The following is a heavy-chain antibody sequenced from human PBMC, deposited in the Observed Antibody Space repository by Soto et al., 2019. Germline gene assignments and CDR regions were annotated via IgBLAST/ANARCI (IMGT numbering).Heavy chain of an antibody. J-gene: IGHJ6*03. CDR2: MNPNSGKP. CDR3: ARGSYEILTDSPYMDV. D-gene: IGHD3-9*01. V-gene: IGHV1-8*01. CDR1: GYSFSNYD. Sequence: QVQLVQSGAEVKPPGASVKVSCKASGYSFSNYDINWVRQATGQGLEWMGWMNPNSGKPDYAQKFQGRLTMTRDTSIGTAYMELSSLRSEDTAVYYCARGSYEILTDSPYMDVWGRGTTVTVSS.